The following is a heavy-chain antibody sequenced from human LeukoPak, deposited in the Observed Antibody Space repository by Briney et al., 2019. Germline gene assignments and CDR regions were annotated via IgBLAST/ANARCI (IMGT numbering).Heavy chain of an antibody. V-gene: IGHV1-18*01. CDR1: GYTFTRYG. D-gene: IGHD3-22*01. CDR2: ISPYNGNT. Sequence: ASVKVSCKASGYTFTRYGINWVRQAPGQGLEWMGWISPYNGNTNYAQKLQGRVTMTTDTSTSTAYMELRSLRSDDTAVYYCARDTYYYDSSGYWADYWGQGTLVTVSS. J-gene: IGHJ4*02. CDR3: ARDTYYYDSSGYWADY.